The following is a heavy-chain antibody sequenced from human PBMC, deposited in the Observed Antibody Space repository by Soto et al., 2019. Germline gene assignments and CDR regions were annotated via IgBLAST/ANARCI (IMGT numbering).Heavy chain of an antibody. CDR3: ARDHDYGGPTPDYYYGMDV. D-gene: IGHD4-17*01. V-gene: IGHV1-2*02. Sequence: QVQLVQSGAEVKKPGASVKVSCKASGYTFTGYYMHWVRQAPGQGLEWMGWINPNSGGTNYAQKFQGRVTMTRDTSISTAYMELSRLRSDDTAVYYCARDHDYGGPTPDYYYGMDVWGQGTTVTVSS. CDR1: GYTFTGYY. J-gene: IGHJ6*02. CDR2: INPNSGGT.